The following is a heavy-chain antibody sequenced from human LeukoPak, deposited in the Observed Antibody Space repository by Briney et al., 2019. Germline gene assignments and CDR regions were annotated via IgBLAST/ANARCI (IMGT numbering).Heavy chain of an antibody. CDR1: GRMFITYN. CDR3: VSQDGHTSLDAFDI. V-gene: IGHV3-30*04. J-gene: IGHJ3*02. D-gene: IGHD5-24*01. Sequence: PGGSLRLSCAASGRMFITYNMHWVRQAPGKGLEWVSMISADESDITYTDSVKGRFTTSRDNSKNTLYLQMTSLRPEDTAVYYCVSQDGHTSLDAFDIWGQGTLLIVSS. CDR2: ISADESDI.